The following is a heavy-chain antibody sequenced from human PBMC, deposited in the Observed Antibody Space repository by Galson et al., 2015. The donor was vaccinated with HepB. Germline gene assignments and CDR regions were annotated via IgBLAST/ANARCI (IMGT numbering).Heavy chain of an antibody. CDR2: IKGKSDGGTT. V-gene: IGHV3-15*01. CDR3: TTVSHDMGGYYFSHAFDI. J-gene: IGHJ3*02. CDR1: GIRFSKAS. Sequence: SLRLSCAASGIRFSKASLTWVRQAPGKGLEWVGRIKGKSDGGTTDYAAPMKGRFTISRDDSENTMYLQMNSLRTEDTAVYYCTTVSHDMGGYYFSHAFDIWGQGTMVTVSS. D-gene: IGHD3-22*01.